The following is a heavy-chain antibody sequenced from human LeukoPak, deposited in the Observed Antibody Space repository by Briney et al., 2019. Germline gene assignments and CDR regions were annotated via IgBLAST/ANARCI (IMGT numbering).Heavy chain of an antibody. CDR2: INHSGST. Sequence: PSETLSLTCAVYGGSFSGYYWSWIRQSPGKGLEWIGEINHSGSTNYNPSLKSRVTISVDTSKNQFSLKLSSVTAADTAVYYCASRRNSDGDYYFDSWGQGTQVTVSS. J-gene: IGHJ4*02. CDR3: ASRRNSDGDYYFDS. V-gene: IGHV4-34*01. D-gene: IGHD5-18*01. CDR1: GGSFSGYY.